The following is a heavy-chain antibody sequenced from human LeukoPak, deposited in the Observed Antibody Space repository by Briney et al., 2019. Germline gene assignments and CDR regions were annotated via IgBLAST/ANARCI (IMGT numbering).Heavy chain of an antibody. CDR3: ASDQCSSTSCSEYFRH. J-gene: IGHJ1*01. CDR2: IIPIFGTA. CDR1: GGTFSSYA. D-gene: IGHD2-2*01. V-gene: IGHV1-69*05. Sequence: SVKVSCKASGGTFSSYAISGVRQAPGQGLEWMGGIIPIFGTANYAQKFQGRVTITTDESTSTAYMELSSLRSEDTAVYYCASDQCSSTSCSEYFRHWGQGTLVTVSS.